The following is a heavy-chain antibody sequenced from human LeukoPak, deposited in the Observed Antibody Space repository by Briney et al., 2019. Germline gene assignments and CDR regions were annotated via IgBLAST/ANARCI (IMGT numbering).Heavy chain of an antibody. CDR2: ISSSSSYI. V-gene: IGHV3-21*01. Sequence: GGSLRLSYAASGFTFSSYSMNWVRQAPGKGLEWVSSISSSSSYIYYADSVKGRFTISRDNAKNSLYLQMNSLRAEDTAVYYCAKDSSRRYFDYWGQGTLVTVSS. CDR3: AKDSSRRYFDY. J-gene: IGHJ4*02. D-gene: IGHD6-13*01. CDR1: GFTFSSYS.